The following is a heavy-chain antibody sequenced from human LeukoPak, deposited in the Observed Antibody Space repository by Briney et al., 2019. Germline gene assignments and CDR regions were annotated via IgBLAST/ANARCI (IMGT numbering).Heavy chain of an antibody. CDR2: IRSGGTTI. CDR3: ARDKGSDGIDF. Sequence: PGGSLRLSCAASGFTFSSYEMNWVRQAPGKGLQWLSYIRSGGTTIYYADSVKGRFTISRDDAEHSLYLQMNSLRAEDTAVYYCARDKGSDGIDFWGQGTLVTVSS. CDR1: GFTFSSYE. J-gene: IGHJ4*02. V-gene: IGHV3-48*03. D-gene: IGHD1-26*01.